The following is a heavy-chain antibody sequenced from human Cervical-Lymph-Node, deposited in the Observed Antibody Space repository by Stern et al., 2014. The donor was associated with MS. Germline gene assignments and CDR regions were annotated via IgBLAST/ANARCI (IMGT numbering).Heavy chain of an antibody. CDR3: AREYCSSTSCYQWLDP. J-gene: IGHJ5*02. CDR1: GGSISSGGYY. Sequence: QLQLQESGPGLVKPSQTLSLTCTVSGGSISSGGYYWSWIRQHPGKGLEWIGYIYYSGSTYYNPSLKSRVTISVDTSKNQFSLKLSSVTAADTAVYYCAREYCSSTSCYQWLDPWGQGTLVTVSS. V-gene: IGHV4-31*03. CDR2: IYYSGST. D-gene: IGHD2-2*01.